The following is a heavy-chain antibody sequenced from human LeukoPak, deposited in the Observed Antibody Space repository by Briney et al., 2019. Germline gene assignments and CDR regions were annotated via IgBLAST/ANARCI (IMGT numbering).Heavy chain of an antibody. CDR2: ISLSGSA. V-gene: IGHV4-38-2*01. CDR1: GFSINTAHY. J-gene: IGHJ1*01. Sequence: SETLSLTCAVSGFSINTAHYWGWVRQPPGGGLEWIGIISLSGSAYYNPSLKSRVTISLDASKNQFSLEVTTLTSDDTAVYYCGRGKSRVAAVGLWGRGTLVPVS. CDR3: GRGKSRVAAVGL. D-gene: IGHD6-13*01.